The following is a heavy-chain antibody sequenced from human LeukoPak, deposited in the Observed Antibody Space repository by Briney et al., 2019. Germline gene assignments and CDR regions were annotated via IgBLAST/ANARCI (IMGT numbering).Heavy chain of an antibody. Sequence: SETLSLTCTVSGGSLSSYYWSWVRQPPGQGLEWIGYIYYSGSTNNNPALNSRPTISVDTTKNQFSLKLSSVTAADTAVYYCAREEYSSSYAFDIWGQGTMVTVSS. CDR3: AREEYSSSYAFDI. V-gene: IGHV4-59*01. CDR1: GGSLSSYY. CDR2: IYYSGST. D-gene: IGHD6-6*01. J-gene: IGHJ3*02.